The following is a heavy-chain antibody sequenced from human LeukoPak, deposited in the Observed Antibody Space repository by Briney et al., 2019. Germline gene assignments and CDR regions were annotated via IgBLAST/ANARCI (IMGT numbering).Heavy chain of an antibody. D-gene: IGHD3-10*01. CDR2: IYTSGST. J-gene: IGHJ3*02. V-gene: IGHV4-61*02. Sequence: SQTLSLTCTVSGGSISSGSYYWSWIRQPAGKGLEWIGRIYTSGSTNYNPSLKSRVTISVDTSKNQFSLKLSSVTAADTAVYYCATGGFGELEPGNAFDIWGQGTMVTVSS. CDR3: ATGGFGELEPGNAFDI. CDR1: GGSISSGSYY.